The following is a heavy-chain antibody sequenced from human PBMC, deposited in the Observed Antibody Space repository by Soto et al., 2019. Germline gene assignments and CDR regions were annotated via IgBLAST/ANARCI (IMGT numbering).Heavy chain of an antibody. J-gene: IGHJ6*02. CDR1: GYTFTGYY. Sequence: QVQLVQSGAEVKKPGASVKVSCKASGYTFTGYYMHWVRQAPGQGLEWMGWINPNSGGTNYAQKFQGWVTMTRDTSIRTAYMELSRLRYDDTAVYYCARSTHYYYIMDVWGQGTTVTVSS. V-gene: IGHV1-2*04. CDR2: INPNSGGT. CDR3: ARSTHYYYIMDV.